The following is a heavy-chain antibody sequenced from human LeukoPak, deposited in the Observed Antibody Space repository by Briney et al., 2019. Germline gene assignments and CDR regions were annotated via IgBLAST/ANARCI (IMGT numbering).Heavy chain of an antibody. CDR2: IHYSGFT. D-gene: IGHD3-10*01. J-gene: IGHJ6*03. Sequence: SETLSLTCTVSGGSISGHYWSWVRQPPGKGLEWIGYIHYSGFTKYTPSLESRVTISVDTSKNQFSLKLSSVTAADTAVYYCARVEEGYGSGRRENYYYYYMDVWGKGTTVTISS. V-gene: IGHV4-59*11. CDR3: ARVEEGYGSGRRENYYYYYMDV. CDR1: GGSISGHY.